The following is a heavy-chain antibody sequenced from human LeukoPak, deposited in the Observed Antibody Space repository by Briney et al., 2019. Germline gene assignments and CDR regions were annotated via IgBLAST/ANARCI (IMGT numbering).Heavy chain of an antibody. D-gene: IGHD2-2*01. CDR3: ARDDYLGCSSTSCYDY. CDR1: GFIFSSYW. Sequence: PGGSLRLSCAASGFIFSSYWMHWVRQVPGKGLEWVSSISSSSSYIYYADSVKGRFTISRDNAKNSLYLQMNSLRAEDTAVYYCARDDYLGCSSTSCYDYWGQGTLVTVSS. J-gene: IGHJ4*02. CDR2: ISSSSSYI. V-gene: IGHV3-21*01.